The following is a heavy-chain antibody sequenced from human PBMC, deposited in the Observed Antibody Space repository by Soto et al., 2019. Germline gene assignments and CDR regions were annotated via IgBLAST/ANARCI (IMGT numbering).Heavy chain of an antibody. Sequence: SETLSLTCAVYGGSFSGYYWSWIRQPPGKGLEWIGEINHSGSTNYNPSLKSRVTISVDTSKNQFSLKLSSVTAADTAVYYCARGYGSGSYYRPLHYYGMDVWRQGTTVTVSS. V-gene: IGHV4-34*01. CDR2: INHSGST. D-gene: IGHD3-10*01. CDR3: ARGYGSGSYYRPLHYYGMDV. J-gene: IGHJ6*02. CDR1: GGSFSGYY.